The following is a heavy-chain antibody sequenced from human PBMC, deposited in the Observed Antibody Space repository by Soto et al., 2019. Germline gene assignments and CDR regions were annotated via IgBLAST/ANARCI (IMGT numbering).Heavy chain of an antibody. Sequence: SETLSLTCAVSGGSITSGNSYSWSWIRQPPGKGLEWIGSISHTGSTSYNPSLKSRLTMSVDKSKNQSFLGLSSVTAADMAVYYCASAVAPYLGTWFDPWGHGILVTVYS. D-gene: IGHD2-21*01. CDR1: GGSITSGNSYS. J-gene: IGHJ5*02. CDR2: ISHTGST. V-gene: IGHV4-30-2*01. CDR3: ASAVAPYLGTWFDP.